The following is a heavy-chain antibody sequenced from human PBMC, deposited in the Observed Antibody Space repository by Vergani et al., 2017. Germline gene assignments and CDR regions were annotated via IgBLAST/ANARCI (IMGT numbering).Heavy chain of an antibody. CDR2: ISGSGGST. V-gene: IGHV3-23*01. CDR1: GFTFSSYA. D-gene: IGHD2-2*01. Sequence: EVQLLESGGGLVQPGGSLRLSCAASGFTFSSYAMSWVRQAPGKGLEWVSAISGSGGSTYYADSGKGRFTISRDNSKNTLYLQMNSLRAEDTAVYYCARDRSTNQYYYYMDVWGKGTTVTVSS. CDR3: ARDRSTNQYYYYMDV. J-gene: IGHJ6*03.